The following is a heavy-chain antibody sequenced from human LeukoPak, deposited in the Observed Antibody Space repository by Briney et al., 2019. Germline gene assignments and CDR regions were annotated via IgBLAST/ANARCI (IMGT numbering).Heavy chain of an antibody. Sequence: PGGSLRLSCAASGFTFTTYSMNWVRQAPGKGLEWVSSISSSSSNIYYADSVKGRFTISRDNAKNSLYLQMNSLRAEDTAVYYCAGFSGPDAFDIWGQGTMVTVSS. D-gene: IGHD6-19*01. CDR1: GFTFTTYS. CDR3: AGFSGPDAFDI. CDR2: ISSSSSNI. V-gene: IGHV3-21*01. J-gene: IGHJ3*02.